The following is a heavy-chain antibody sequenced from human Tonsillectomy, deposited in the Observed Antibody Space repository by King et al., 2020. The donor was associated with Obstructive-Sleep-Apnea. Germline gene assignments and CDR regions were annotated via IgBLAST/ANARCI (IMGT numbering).Heavy chain of an antibody. CDR2: IYHSGST. CDR3: ARVTGKSGTGYYDILTAPFDY. Sequence: VQLQESGPGLVKPSETLSLTCTVSGYSISSGYYWGWIRPPPGKGLEWIGSIYHSGSTYYNPSLKSRVTISVDTSKNQFSLKLSSVTAADTAVYYCARVTGKSGTGYYDILTAPFDYWGQGTLVTVSS. CDR1: GYSISSGYY. J-gene: IGHJ4*02. V-gene: IGHV4-38-2*02. D-gene: IGHD3-9*01.